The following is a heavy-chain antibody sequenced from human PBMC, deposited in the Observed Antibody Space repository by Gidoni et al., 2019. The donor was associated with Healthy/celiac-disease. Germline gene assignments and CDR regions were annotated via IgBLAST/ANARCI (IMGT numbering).Heavy chain of an antibody. CDR2: ISWNSGSI. D-gene: IGHD5-18*01. CDR1: GFTFADYA. Sequence: EVQLVESGGGLVQPGRSLRLSCAASGFTFADYAMHWVRQAPGKGLEWVSGISWNSGSIGYADSVKGRFTISRDNAKNSLYLQMNSLRAEDTALYYCAKALDTAMVTSWFDPWGQGTLVTVSS. J-gene: IGHJ5*02. CDR3: AKALDTAMVTSWFDP. V-gene: IGHV3-9*01.